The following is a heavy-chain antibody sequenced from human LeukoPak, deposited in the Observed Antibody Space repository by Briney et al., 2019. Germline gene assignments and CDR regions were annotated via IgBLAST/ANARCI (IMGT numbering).Heavy chain of an antibody. Sequence: GGSLRLSCAASGFTFSDYWMSWVRQAPGKGLEWVANIKQDGSEKYYVDSVKGRFTISRDNAKNSLYLQMNSLRAEDTAVYYCARGRTGGYETDAFDIWGQGTMVTVSS. CDR3: ARGRTGGYETDAFDI. V-gene: IGHV3-7*01. CDR2: IKQDGSEK. D-gene: IGHD6-25*01. J-gene: IGHJ3*02. CDR1: GFTFSDYW.